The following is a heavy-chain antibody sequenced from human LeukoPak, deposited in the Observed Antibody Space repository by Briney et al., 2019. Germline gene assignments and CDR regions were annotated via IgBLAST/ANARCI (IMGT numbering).Heavy chain of an antibody. J-gene: IGHJ4*02. CDR3: AKGGDGDYFDY. D-gene: IGHD2-21*01. Sequence: PGGSLRLSCAASGFTVSSNYKSWVRQAPGKGLEWVSVIYSGGTTYYADSVKGRFTVSRDNSKNTLYLQMNSLRAEDTAVYYCAKGGDGDYFDYWGQGTLVTVSS. CDR1: GFTVSSNY. CDR2: IYSGGTT. V-gene: IGHV3-66*01.